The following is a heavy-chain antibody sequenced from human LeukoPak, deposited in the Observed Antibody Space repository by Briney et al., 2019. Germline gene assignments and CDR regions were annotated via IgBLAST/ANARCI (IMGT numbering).Heavy chain of an antibody. Sequence: SETLSLTCTVSGGSISSSNWWSWVRQPPGKGLEWIGEIYHSGSTNYNPSLKSRVTISVDKSKNQFSLKLSSVTAADTAVYYCARGYYYDSSGYDYWGQGTLVTVSS. CDR1: GGSISSSNW. D-gene: IGHD3-22*01. CDR3: ARGYYYDSSGYDY. J-gene: IGHJ4*02. CDR2: IYHSGST. V-gene: IGHV4-4*02.